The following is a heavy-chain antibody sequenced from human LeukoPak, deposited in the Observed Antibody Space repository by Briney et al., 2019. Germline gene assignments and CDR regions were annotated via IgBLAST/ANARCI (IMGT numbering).Heavy chain of an antibody. J-gene: IGHJ3*01. V-gene: IGHV6-1*01. CDR3: ATNVFDV. Sequence: SQTLSLTCAISGDSVSSNSAAWNWIRQSPSRGLEWLGRTYYRSKWYIEYAASVKSRITINPDTSKNQVSLQVNSVTPEDMAMYYCATNVFDVWGQGTMVTVSS. CDR2: TYYRSKWYI. CDR1: GDSVSSNSAA.